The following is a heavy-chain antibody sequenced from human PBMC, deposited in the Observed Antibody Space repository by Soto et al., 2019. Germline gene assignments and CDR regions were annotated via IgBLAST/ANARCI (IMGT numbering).Heavy chain of an antibody. CDR2: ISAYNGHT. D-gene: IGHD2-2*01. J-gene: IGHJ4*02. V-gene: IGHV1-18*01. CDR1: GYTFTNYG. CDR3: ARGPQCSSTSCYPKRPNFDY. Sequence: GASVKVSCKASGYTFTNYGISWVRQAPGQVLEWMGWISAYNGHTNYEQKFQGRVTLTTDTSRSTAYMEVRSLRSDDKAMYYCARGPQCSSTSCYPKRPNFDYWGQGTLVTVSS.